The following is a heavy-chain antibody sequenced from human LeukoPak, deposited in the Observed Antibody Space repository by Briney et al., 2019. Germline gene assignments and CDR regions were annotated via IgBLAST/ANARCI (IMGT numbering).Heavy chain of an antibody. J-gene: IGHJ4*02. V-gene: IGHV3-21*01. Sequence: GGSLRLSCAASGFTFHSHSMNWVRQAPGKGLEWVSSISMTSSYIYHADSVKGRFTISRDNAKNSLYLHMNSLRAEDTAVYYCARVAGYSGYEPGYFEDWGQGTLVTVSS. CDR1: GFTFHSHS. D-gene: IGHD5-12*01. CDR3: ARVAGYSGYEPGYFED. CDR2: ISMTSSYI.